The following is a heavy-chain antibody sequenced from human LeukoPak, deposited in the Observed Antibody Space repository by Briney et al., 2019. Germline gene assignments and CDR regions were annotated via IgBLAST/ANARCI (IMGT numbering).Heavy chain of an antibody. CDR2: MNPKRGNT. CDR3: ARVLGITMVRGVIGY. Sequence: ASVRVSCKASGYTFTSYDINWVRQAPGQGREGMGWMNPKRGNTVYAQNFQGRVTMTRHTSITTAYMELSSLGSEDTAVYYCARVLGITMVRGVIGYWGQGTLVTVSS. V-gene: IGHV1-8*01. J-gene: IGHJ4*02. D-gene: IGHD3-10*01. CDR1: GYTFTSYD.